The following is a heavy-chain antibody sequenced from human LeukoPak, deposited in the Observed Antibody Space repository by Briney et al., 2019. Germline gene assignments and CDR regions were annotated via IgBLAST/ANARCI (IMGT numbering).Heavy chain of an antibody. CDR3: ARAKIAAAGTPFDY. CDR2: INPNSGGT. D-gene: IGHD6-13*01. J-gene: IGHJ4*02. Sequence: AASVKVSCKASGYTFTGYYMHWVRQAPGQGLEWMGWINPNSGGTNYAQKFQGWVTMTRDTSISTAYMELSRLRSDDTAVYYCARAKIAAAGTPFDYWGQGTLVTVSS. V-gene: IGHV1-2*04. CDR1: GYTFTGYY.